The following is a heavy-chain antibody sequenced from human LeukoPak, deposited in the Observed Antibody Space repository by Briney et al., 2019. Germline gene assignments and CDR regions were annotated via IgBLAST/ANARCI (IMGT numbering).Heavy chain of an antibody. J-gene: IGHJ4*02. CDR3: ARSSPQWLVSGLVDY. CDR1: GGSFSGYY. V-gene: IGHV4-34*01. CDR2: INHSGST. D-gene: IGHD6-19*01. Sequence: SETLSLACAVYGGSFSGYYWSWIRQPPGKGLEWIGEINHSGSTNYNPSLKSRVTISVDTSKNQFSLKLSSVTAADTAVYYCARSSPQWLVSGLVDYWGQGTLVTVSS.